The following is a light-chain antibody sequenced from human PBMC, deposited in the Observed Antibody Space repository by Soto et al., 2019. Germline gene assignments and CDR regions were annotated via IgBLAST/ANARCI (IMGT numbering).Light chain of an antibody. CDR3: SSSAGSHTVV. V-gene: IGLV2-11*01. CDR2: DVS. Sequence: QSVLTQPRSVSGSPGQSVTISCTGSSSDVGGYKYVSWYQQHPGKAPKLMIYDVSKRPSGVPDRFSGSKSGNTASLTISGLQAEDEADYYCSSSAGSHTVVFGGGTKLTVL. J-gene: IGLJ2*01. CDR1: SSDVGGYKY.